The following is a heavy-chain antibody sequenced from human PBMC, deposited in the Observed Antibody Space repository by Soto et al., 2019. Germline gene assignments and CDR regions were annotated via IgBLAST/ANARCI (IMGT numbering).Heavy chain of an antibody. CDR1: GFTFSSYS. CDR2: ISASSYYI. V-gene: IGHV3-21*01. Sequence: PGGSLRLSCAASGFTFSSYSMNWVRQAPGKGLEWVSSISASSYYIYYTDSVKGRFTISRDNAKKSLYLQMNSLRAEDTAVYFCARYWGSNANFDYWGQGTLVTVSS. J-gene: IGHJ4*02. CDR3: ARYWGSNANFDY. D-gene: IGHD7-27*01.